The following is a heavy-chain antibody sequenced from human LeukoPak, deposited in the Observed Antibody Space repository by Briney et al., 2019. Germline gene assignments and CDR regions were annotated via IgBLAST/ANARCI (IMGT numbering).Heavy chain of an antibody. J-gene: IGHJ3*02. CDR3: ARVLGASQGELAFDI. CDR1: GFTFSNNG. CDR2: IKEDGSAK. V-gene: IGHV3-7*01. D-gene: IGHD1-26*01. Sequence: GGSLRLSCAASGFTFSNNGMIWVRQAPGKGLEWVANIKEDGSAKYYVDSVKGRFTISRDNSKNTLYLQMNSLRAEDTAVYYCARVLGASQGELAFDIWGQGTMVTVSS.